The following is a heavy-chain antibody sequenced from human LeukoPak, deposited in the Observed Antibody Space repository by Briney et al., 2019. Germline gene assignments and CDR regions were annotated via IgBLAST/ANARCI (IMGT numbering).Heavy chain of an antibody. CDR2: IQSDGNEK. J-gene: IGHJ3*02. Sequence: GGSLRLSCGASGFTFRDYWMSWVRQAPGKGLEWVANIQSDGNEKNYIDSVQGRFTISRDNAKTSLYLQMNSLRAEDTAVYYCARDGHDPDDAFDIWGQGTMVTVSS. CDR1: GFTFRDYW. CDR3: ARDGHDPDDAFDI. V-gene: IGHV3-7*01. D-gene: IGHD3/OR15-3a*01.